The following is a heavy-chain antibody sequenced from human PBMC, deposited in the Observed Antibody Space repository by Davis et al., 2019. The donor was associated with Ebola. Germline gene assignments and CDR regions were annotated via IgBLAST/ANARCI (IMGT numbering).Heavy chain of an antibody. Sequence: PGGSLRLSCGASTFSFHGYAMHWVRQAPGKGLAWVAVIGHDGTTKTYAHSVKGRFIISRDNSKNTMSLQMNSLGADDTAVYYCARGDNYDGLDVWGQGTTVTVSS. V-gene: IGHV3-30*14. CDR1: TFSFHGYA. CDR2: IGHDGTTK. CDR3: ARGDNYDGLDV. J-gene: IGHJ6*02.